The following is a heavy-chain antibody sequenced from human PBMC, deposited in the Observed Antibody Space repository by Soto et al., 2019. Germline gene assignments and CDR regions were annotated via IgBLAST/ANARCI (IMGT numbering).Heavy chain of an antibody. J-gene: IGHJ5*02. CDR2: IDPVDSYA. CDR3: ARIASIARNLFDP. V-gene: IGHV5-10-1*01. Sequence: ELMRIYLQGSGFSFTNYGGSWVRQMPGKGLEWMGNIDPVDSYANYSPSFQGHVTFSVDTSISTAYLQWSSLKASDTAMYFCARIASIARNLFDPWGQGTLVTV. CDR1: GFSFTNYG. D-gene: IGHD2-21*01.